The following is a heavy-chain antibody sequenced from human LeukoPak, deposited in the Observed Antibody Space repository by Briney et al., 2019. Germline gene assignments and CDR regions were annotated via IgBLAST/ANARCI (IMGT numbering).Heavy chain of an antibody. V-gene: IGHV3-30*16. CDR3: ARDRRGSSGYYFTLDY. CDR2: ISYDGSNK. CDR1: GFTFSSYA. Sequence: GGSLRLSCAASGFTFSSYAMHWVRQAPGKGLEGVAVISYDGSNKYYADSVKGRFTISRDNSKNTLYLQMNSLRAEDTAVYYCARDRRGSSGYYFTLDYWGQGTLVTVSS. J-gene: IGHJ4*02. D-gene: IGHD3-22*01.